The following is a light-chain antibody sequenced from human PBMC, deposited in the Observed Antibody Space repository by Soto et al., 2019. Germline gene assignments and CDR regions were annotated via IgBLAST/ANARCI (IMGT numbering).Light chain of an antibody. CDR3: AAWDDSLNGL. J-gene: IGLJ1*01. CDR1: SSNIGSNT. CDR2: SNN. V-gene: IGLV1-44*01. Sequence: QSVLTQPPPASGTPGQRVTISCSGSSSNIGSNTVNWYQQLPGTAPKLLIYSNNQRPSGVPDRFSGSKSGTSASLAISGLQSEDEADYYCAAWDDSLNGLFGTGTKVTVL.